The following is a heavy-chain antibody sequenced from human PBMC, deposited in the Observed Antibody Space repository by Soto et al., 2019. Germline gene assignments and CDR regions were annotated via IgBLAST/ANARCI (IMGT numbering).Heavy chain of an antibody. CDR1: GFTFGDSY. V-gene: IGHV3-11*06. Sequence: GGSLRLSCAGSGFTFGDSYMSWIRQAPGKGLEWLSYISPGSRYPAYADSVKGRFTISRDNSKNTLYLQMNSLRAEDTAVYYCAKGFGGLLFYYYYYYGMDVWGQGTTVTVSS. J-gene: IGHJ6*02. CDR2: ISPGSRYP. D-gene: IGHD3-16*01. CDR3: AKGFGGLLFYYYYYYGMDV.